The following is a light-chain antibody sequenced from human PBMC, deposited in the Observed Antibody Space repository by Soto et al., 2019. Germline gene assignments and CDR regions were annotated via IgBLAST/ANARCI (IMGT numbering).Light chain of an antibody. V-gene: IGKV2-28*01. CDR1: QNLLHSNGYNY. CDR2: LGS. J-gene: IGKJ4*01. CDR3: AQGLATPFT. Sequence: EIGLTRSPLSLPVTPGEPASIACRSSQNLLHSNGYNYLNWYLQKPGQSPQLLIYLGSNRASGVPDRFSGSGSGTDFTLTINRVEAEDVGLYFCAQGLATPFTFGGGTKVDIK.